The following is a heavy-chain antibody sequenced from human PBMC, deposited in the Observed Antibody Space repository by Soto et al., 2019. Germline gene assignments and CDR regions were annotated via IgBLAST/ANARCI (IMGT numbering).Heavy chain of an antibody. V-gene: IGHV1-24*01. CDR2: FDPEDGET. Sequence: ASVKVSCKVSGYTLTELSMHWVRQAPGKGLEWMGGFDPEDGETIYAQKFQGRVTMTEDTSTDTAYMELSSLRSEDTAVYYCATDHGQVAGNAYDYWGQGTLVTVSS. CDR3: ATDHGQVAGNAYDY. CDR1: GYTLTELS. D-gene: IGHD6-19*01. J-gene: IGHJ4*02.